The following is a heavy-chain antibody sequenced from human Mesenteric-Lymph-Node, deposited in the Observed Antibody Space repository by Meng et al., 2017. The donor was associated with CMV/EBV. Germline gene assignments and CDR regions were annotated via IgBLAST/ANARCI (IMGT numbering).Heavy chain of an antibody. CDR2: ISSSGSNI. CDR3: ARARRATKLFLDF. J-gene: IGHJ4*02. D-gene: IGHD3-10*02. Sequence: GESLKISCAASGFTFNTYEMNWVRQAPGKGLEWVSYISSSGSNIYYADSAKGRFTISRDNAKNSLYLQMNSLRAEDTAVYYCARARRATKLFLDFWGQGTLVTVSS. CDR1: GFTFNTYE. V-gene: IGHV3-48*03.